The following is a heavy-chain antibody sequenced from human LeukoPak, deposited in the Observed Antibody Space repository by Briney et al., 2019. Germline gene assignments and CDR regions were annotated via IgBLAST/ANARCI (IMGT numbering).Heavy chain of an antibody. V-gene: IGHV4-61*08. Sequence: PSETLSLTCTVSGGSISSGDYYWSWIRQPPGKGLEWIGYTHHSGSTNCNPSLESRVTLSLDMSKNQVSLKLTSVTAADTAVYYCARDTGVEFDPWGQGTLVIVSS. CDR2: THHSGST. J-gene: IGHJ5*02. D-gene: IGHD3-3*01. CDR3: ARDTGVEFDP. CDR1: GGSISSGDYY.